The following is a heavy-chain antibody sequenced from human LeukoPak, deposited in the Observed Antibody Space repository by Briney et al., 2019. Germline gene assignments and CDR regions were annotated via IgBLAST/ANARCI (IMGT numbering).Heavy chain of an antibody. CDR1: GGSIGSYY. Sequence: PSETLSLTCTVSGGSIGSYYWSWIRQPPGKGLEWIGYIYYSGSTNYNPSLKSRVTISVDTSKNQFSLKLSSVTAADTAVYYCARSDPYFDYWGQGTLVTVSS. J-gene: IGHJ4*02. CDR2: IYYSGST. V-gene: IGHV4-59*01. CDR3: ARSDPYFDY.